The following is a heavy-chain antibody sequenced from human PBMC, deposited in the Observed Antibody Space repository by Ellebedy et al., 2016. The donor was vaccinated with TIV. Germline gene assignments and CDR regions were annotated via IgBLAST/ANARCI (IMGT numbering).Heavy chain of an antibody. V-gene: IGHV3-23*01. CDR3: ARDSPLENWFDP. J-gene: IGHJ5*02. Sequence: GGSLRLSCAASGFTFSSYAMSWVRQAPGKGLEWVSAISGSGGSTYYADSVKGRFTISRDNAKNSLYLQMNSLRAEDTAVYYCARDSPLENWFDPWGQGTLVTVSS. CDR2: ISGSGGST. CDR1: GFTFSSYA.